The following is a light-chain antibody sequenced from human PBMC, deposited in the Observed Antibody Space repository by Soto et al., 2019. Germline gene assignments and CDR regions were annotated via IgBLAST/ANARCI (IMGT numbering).Light chain of an antibody. Sequence: QSVLTQPPSASGSPGQSVTISCTGTSSDVGRYNYVSWYQHHPGKAPKLIIYDVSQRPSGVPDRFSGSKSGNTASLTVSGLQAEDEADYYCSSYTSSFTVVFGGGTQLTVL. V-gene: IGLV2-8*01. J-gene: IGLJ2*01. CDR1: SSDVGRYNY. CDR2: DVS. CDR3: SSYTSSFTVV.